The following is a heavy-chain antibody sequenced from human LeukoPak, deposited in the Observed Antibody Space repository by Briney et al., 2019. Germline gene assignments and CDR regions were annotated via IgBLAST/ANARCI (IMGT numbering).Heavy chain of an antibody. V-gene: IGHV3-21*01. D-gene: IGHD5-12*01. J-gene: IGHJ4*02. CDR3: ARDKRGYSGYYFDY. Sequence: GGSLRLSCAASGFTLSSYSMNWVRQAPGKGLEWVSSISRSSAYIYYADSVKGRFTISRDNAKNSLYLQMNSLRAEDTAVYYCARDKRGYSGYYFDYWGQGTLVTVSS. CDR1: GFTLSSYS. CDR2: ISRSSAYI.